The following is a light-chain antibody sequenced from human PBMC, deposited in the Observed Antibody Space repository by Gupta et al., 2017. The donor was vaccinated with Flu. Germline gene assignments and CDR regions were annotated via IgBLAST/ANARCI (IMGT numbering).Light chain of an antibody. CDR3: QQRSSWPET. V-gene: IGKV3-11*01. CDR1: PGIHSY. Sequence: EIVLTQSPATLSLSPGERASLSCRASPGIHSYLAWYQQRPGQAPRLLIYDASRRATGIPARFSGSGSGTDFTLTISSLEPEDFAVYYCQQRSSWPETFGQGTKVEIK. CDR2: DAS. J-gene: IGKJ1*01.